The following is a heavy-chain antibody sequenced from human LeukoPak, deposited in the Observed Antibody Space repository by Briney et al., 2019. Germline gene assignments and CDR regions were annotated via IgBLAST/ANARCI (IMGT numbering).Heavy chain of an antibody. CDR1: GCTFTSYW. Sequence: ASVKVSCKASGCTFTSYWLHWVRQAPGQGLEWMGITNPTGDSTIYAQKFQGRVTMTRDTSTSTVYMELSSLRFEDTAVYYCAREGSWAGDYWGQGTLVTVSS. J-gene: IGHJ4*02. CDR3: AREGSWAGDY. V-gene: IGHV1-46*01. CDR2: TNPTGDST. D-gene: IGHD6-13*01.